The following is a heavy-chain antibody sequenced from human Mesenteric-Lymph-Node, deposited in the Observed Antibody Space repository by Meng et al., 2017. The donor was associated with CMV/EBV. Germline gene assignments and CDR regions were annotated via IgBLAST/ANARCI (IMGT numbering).Heavy chain of an antibody. J-gene: IGHJ6*02. D-gene: IGHD3-10*01. CDR2: MNPNSGNT. CDR1: GYPFTTYG. V-gene: IGHV1-8*01. Sequence: ASVKVSCKASGYPFTTYGVSWVRQAPGQGPEWMGWMNPNSGNTGYAQKFQGRVTMSRNTSISTAYMELSSLRSEDTAVYYCARVYGSGSYYSGYYYGMDVWGQGTTVTVSS. CDR3: ARVYGSGSYYSGYYYGMDV.